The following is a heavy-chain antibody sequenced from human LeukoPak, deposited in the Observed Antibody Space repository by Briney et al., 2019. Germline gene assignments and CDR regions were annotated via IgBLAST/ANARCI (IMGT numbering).Heavy chain of an antibody. D-gene: IGHD5-24*01. CDR1: GGSISSYY. V-gene: IGHV4-59*01. Sequence: SETLSLTCTVSGGSISSYYWSWIRQPPGKGLEWIGYIYYSGSTNYNPSLKSRVTISVDTSKNQFSLKLSSVTAADTAVYYCARSMGSFDYWGQGTLATVSS. CDR3: ARSMGSFDY. J-gene: IGHJ4*02. CDR2: IYYSGST.